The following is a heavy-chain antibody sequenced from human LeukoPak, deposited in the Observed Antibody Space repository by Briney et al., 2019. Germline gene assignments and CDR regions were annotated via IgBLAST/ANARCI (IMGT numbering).Heavy chain of an antibody. D-gene: IGHD3-22*01. Sequence: PGGSLRLSCAASGFTLSSYWMSWVRQAPGKGREGVANIKQDGSEKYYVDSVKGRFTISRDNAKNSLYLQMNSLRAEDTAVYYCARGGDGHYYDSSGYSLWGQGTLVTVSS. J-gene: IGHJ4*02. V-gene: IGHV3-7*01. CDR1: GFTLSSYW. CDR2: IKQDGSEK. CDR3: ARGGDGHYYDSSGYSL.